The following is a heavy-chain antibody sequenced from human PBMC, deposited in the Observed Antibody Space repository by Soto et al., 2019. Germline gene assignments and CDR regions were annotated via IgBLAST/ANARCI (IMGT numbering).Heavy chain of an antibody. CDR1: GFAVSNNH. D-gene: IGHD3-10*01. V-gene: IGHV3-53*01. J-gene: IGHJ6*02. CDR2: LYSGGST. Sequence: EVQLVESGGGLIQPGGSLTLSCAASGFAVSNNHMTWVRQAPGKGLEWVSVLYSGGSTSYADSVKGRFTTSRDSSMNTLYLQLNSLRAEDTAGYFCVRDNPFSGGLDVWGQGTTVTVSS. CDR3: VRDNPFSGGLDV.